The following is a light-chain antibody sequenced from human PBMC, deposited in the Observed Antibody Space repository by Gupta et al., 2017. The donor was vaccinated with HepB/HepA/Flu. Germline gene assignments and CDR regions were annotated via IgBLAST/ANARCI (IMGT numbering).Light chain of an antibody. CDR1: QDVYNF. Sequence: DNQMTHSPPSLSASVGDRVIITCPASQDVYNFLNWYRQQQGKAPNLLIYDTSNLETGVPSRFSGSGSGTDFTFTIVSLQPEDIGTYYCQQYNDRPLTFGGGTRVDI. J-gene: IGKJ4*01. V-gene: IGKV1-33*01. CDR3: QQYNDRPLT. CDR2: DTS.